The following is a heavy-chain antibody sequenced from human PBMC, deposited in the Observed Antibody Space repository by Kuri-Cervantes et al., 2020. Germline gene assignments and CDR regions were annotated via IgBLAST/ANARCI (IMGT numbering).Heavy chain of an antibody. CDR2: INPSGGST. V-gene: IGHV1-46*01. J-gene: IGHJ2*01. Sequence: ASVKVSCKASGYTFTSYGISWVRQAPGQGLEWMGIINPSGGSTSYAQKFQGRVTMTRDTSASTVYMELSSLRSKDTAVYYCARGSYSSGWSPHTYWYFDLWGRGTLVTVSS. CDR3: ARGSYSSGWSPHTYWYFDL. D-gene: IGHD6-19*01. CDR1: GYTFTSYG.